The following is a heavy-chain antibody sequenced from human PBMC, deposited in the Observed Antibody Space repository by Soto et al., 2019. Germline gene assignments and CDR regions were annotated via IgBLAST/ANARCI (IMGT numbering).Heavy chain of an antibody. CDR2: IYPGDSDT. Sequence: GESLKISFKGSGYIFSKYLICWVRQMPGKGLEWMGIIYPGDSDTRYSPSFQGQVTISADKYITTAYLQWRSLKASDTAIYYCVVYSRSSGRHFDYGGQGTLVTVS. V-gene: IGHV5-51*01. J-gene: IGHJ4*02. CDR3: VVYSRSSGRHFDY. CDR1: GYIFSKYL. D-gene: IGHD6-6*01.